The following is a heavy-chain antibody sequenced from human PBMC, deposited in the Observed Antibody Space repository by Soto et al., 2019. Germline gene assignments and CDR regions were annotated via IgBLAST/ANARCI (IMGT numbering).Heavy chain of an antibody. V-gene: IGHV3-9*01. CDR2: ISWNSGSI. D-gene: IGHD3-10*01. J-gene: IGHJ6*02. Sequence: GGSLRLSCAASGFTFDDYAMHWVRQAPGKGLEWVSGISWNSGSIGYADSVKGRFTISRDNAKNSLYLQMNSLRAEDTALYYCAKGFMVRGVMGYYYYGMDVWGQGTTVTVSS. CDR3: AKGFMVRGVMGYYYYGMDV. CDR1: GFTFDDYA.